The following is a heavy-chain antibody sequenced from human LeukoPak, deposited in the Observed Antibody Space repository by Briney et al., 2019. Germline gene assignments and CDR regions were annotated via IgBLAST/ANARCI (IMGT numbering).Heavy chain of an antibody. D-gene: IGHD3-10*01. CDR1: GFTFNKYW. CDR2: INSSSSTI. J-gene: IGHJ6*02. V-gene: IGHV3-48*04. Sequence: GGSLRLSCAASGFTFNKYWMNWVRQAPGKGLEWVSYINSSSSTIFYADSVKGRFTISRDDAKNSLYLQMNSLRAEDTAVYYCARGVKVRGVNYYAMDVWGQGTTVTVSS. CDR3: ARGVKVRGVNYYAMDV.